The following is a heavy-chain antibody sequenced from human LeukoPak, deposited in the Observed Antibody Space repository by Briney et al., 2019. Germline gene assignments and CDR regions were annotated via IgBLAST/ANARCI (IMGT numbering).Heavy chain of an antibody. J-gene: IGHJ4*02. CDR3: ARDKLMGDSYFVY. CDR2: ITSSSTYT. D-gene: IGHD2-21*02. CDR1: GFSFSSYN. V-gene: IGHV3-21*01. Sequence: GGSLRLSCAASGFSFSSYNMNWVRQTPGKGLEWVSSITSSSTYTFYADSVKGRFTISRDNAKNSLYLQMNGLRAEDTAVYYCARDKLMGDSYFVYWGQGSLVTASS.